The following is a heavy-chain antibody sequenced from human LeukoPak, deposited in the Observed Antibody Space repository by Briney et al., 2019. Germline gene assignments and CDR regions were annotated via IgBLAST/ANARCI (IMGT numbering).Heavy chain of an antibody. Sequence: GASVKVSCKASGYTFTGYYIHWVRQAPGQGLEWMGWINPNSGGTNYALRFQGRVTMTRDTSISTAYMELSRLRSDDTAMYYCARDYAPIWFGEKTLNDAFDIWGQGTMAPVSS. CDR1: GYTFTGYY. J-gene: IGHJ3*02. CDR3: ARDYAPIWFGEKTLNDAFDI. CDR2: INPNSGGT. V-gene: IGHV1-2*02. D-gene: IGHD3-10*01.